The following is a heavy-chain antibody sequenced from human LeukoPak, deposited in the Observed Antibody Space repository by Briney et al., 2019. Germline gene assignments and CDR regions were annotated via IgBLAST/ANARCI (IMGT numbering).Heavy chain of an antibody. J-gene: IGHJ4*02. Sequence: GGSLRLSCAASGFSFDNYAMYWVRQAPGKGLEWVSGISWDSGAIGYADSVKGRFTISRDNAKNSLYLQMNSLRAEDTALYYCAKDIRGDYYGYLLRYWGQGTLVTVSS. CDR3: AKDIRGDYYGYLLRY. V-gene: IGHV3-9*01. CDR2: ISWDSGAI. D-gene: IGHD3-10*01. CDR1: GFSFDNYA.